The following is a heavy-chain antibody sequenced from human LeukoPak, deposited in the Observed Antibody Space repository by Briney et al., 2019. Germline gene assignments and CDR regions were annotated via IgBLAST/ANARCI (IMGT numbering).Heavy chain of an antibody. J-gene: IGHJ5*02. D-gene: IGHD6-13*01. CDR3: AKTDSSSWYVSNWFDG. CDR1: RFTLCSFD. V-gene: IGHV3-23*01. CDR2: ISGSGGST. Sequence: GGSLRLSCAASRFTLCSFDMSGVRQAPGKGLEWVSDISGSGGSTYYADSVKGRFTISRNNSKNSLYLQMNSLRAEDTAVYYCAKTDSSSWYVSNWFDGWGQRTLVTAS.